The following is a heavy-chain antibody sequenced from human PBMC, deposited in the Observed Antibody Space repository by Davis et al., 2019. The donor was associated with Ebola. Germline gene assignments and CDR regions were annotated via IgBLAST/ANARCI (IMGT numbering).Heavy chain of an antibody. J-gene: IGHJ4*02. V-gene: IGHV1-2*04. CDR3: ARERQPYSSSILFDY. CDR1: GYTFTGYY. Sequence: ASVKVSCKASGYTFTGYYMHWVRQAPGQGLEWMGWINPNSGGTNYAQKFQGWVTMTRDTSISTAYMELSSLRSEDTAVYYCARERQPYSSSILFDYWGQGTLVTVSS. D-gene: IGHD6-13*01. CDR2: INPNSGGT.